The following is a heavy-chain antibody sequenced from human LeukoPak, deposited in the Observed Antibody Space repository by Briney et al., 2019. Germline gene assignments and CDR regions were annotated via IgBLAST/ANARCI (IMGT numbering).Heavy chain of an antibody. Sequence: SETLSLTCTVSGGSISSYCWSWLRQPPGKGLEWIGYIYYSGSTNYNPSLKSRVTISVDTSKNQFSLKLSSVTAADTAVYYCARASRGLRYFDWLGDAFDIWGQGTMVTVSS. V-gene: IGHV4-59*01. CDR1: GGSISSYC. J-gene: IGHJ3*02. CDR3: ARASRGLRYFDWLGDAFDI. D-gene: IGHD3-9*01. CDR2: IYYSGST.